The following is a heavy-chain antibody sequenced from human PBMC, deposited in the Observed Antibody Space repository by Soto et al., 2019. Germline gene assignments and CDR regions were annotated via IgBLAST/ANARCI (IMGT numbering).Heavy chain of an antibody. CDR1: GFTFSSYS. J-gene: IGHJ6*02. Sequence: NPVGSLRLSCAASGFTFSSYSMNWVRQAPGKGLEWVSSISSSSSYIYYADSVKGRFTISRDNAKNSLYLQMNSLRAEDMAVYYCARDDNDFWSGSVWAQDYYYYGMDVWGQGTTVTVSS. CDR2: ISSSSSYI. V-gene: IGHV3-21*01. D-gene: IGHD3-3*01. CDR3: ARDDNDFWSGSVWAQDYYYYGMDV.